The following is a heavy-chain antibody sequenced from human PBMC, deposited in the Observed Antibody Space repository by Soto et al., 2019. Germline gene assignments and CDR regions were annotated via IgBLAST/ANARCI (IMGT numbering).Heavy chain of an antibody. Sequence: PSETLSLTCAVSGDSISSSGYFWGWIRQHPGKGLEYIGYIYYSGRPYYNPSLKSRVTISVDASNIQFSLKLSSVTAADTAIYYCARATTALAFDIWGQGTMVTVSS. J-gene: IGHJ3*02. CDR2: IYYSGRP. CDR1: GDSISSSGYF. CDR3: ARATTALAFDI. V-gene: IGHV4-31*11.